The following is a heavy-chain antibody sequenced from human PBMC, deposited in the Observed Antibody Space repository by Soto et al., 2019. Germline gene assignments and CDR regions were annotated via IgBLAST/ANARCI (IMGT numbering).Heavy chain of an antibody. D-gene: IGHD3-22*01. CDR3: AIDTPRYYYDSSGYYHHDAFDI. J-gene: IGHJ3*02. Sequence: GGSLRLSCAASGFSIFTYWMSWVRQAPGKGLEWVANIKSDGSEKYYVDSVKGRFIISRDNAKESLYLQMNSLRAEDTAVYYCAIDTPRYYYDSSGYYHHDAFDIWGQGTMVTVSS. CDR1: GFSIFTYW. V-gene: IGHV3-7*03. CDR2: IKSDGSEK.